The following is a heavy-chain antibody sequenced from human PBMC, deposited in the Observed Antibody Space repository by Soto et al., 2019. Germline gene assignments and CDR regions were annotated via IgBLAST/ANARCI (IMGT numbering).Heavy chain of an antibody. D-gene: IGHD5-18*01. V-gene: IGHV1-69*13. CDR3: ARDGSNVDTATNFDY. CDR2: IIPIFGTA. Sequence: ASVKVSCKASGGTFSSYAISWVRQAPGQGLEWMGGIIPIFGTANYAQKFQGRVTITADESTSTAYMELSSLRSEDTAVYYCARDGSNVDTATNFDYWGQGTLVTVSS. CDR1: GGTFSSYA. J-gene: IGHJ4*02.